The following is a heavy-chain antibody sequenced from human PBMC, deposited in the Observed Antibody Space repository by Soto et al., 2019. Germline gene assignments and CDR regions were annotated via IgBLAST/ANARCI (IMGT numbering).Heavy chain of an antibody. V-gene: IGHV1-58*02. CDR2: IVVGSGNT. CDR1: GFTFTSSA. J-gene: IGHJ6*02. CDR3: AAASGVSRYYYYHGMDV. Sequence: QMQLVQSGPEVKKPGTSVKVSCKASGFTFTSSAMQWVRQARGQRLDWIGWIVVGSGNTNYAQKFQERVTITRDMSTSKAYMELSSLRSEDTDVYYCAAASGVSRYYYYHGMDVWGQGTTVTVSS. D-gene: IGHD2-15*01.